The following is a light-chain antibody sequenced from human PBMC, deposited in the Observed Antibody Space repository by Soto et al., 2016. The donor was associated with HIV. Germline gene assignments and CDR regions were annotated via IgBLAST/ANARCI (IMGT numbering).Light chain of an antibody. V-gene: IGKV1-5*03. CDR2: KAS. CDR3: QQYNSYPWT. CDR1: QSINKW. Sequence: DIRMTQSPSTLSASLGDRVTITCRASQSINKWLAWYQQKPGKAPNLLIYKASTSRSGVPSTFSGSGSGTEFTLIISSLQPDDFATYYCQQYNSYPWTFGQGIKVEIK. J-gene: IGKJ1*01.